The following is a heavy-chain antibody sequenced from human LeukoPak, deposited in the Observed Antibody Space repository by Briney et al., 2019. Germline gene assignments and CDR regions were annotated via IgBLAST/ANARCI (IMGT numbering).Heavy chain of an antibody. D-gene: IGHD1-26*01. CDR3: ARREGPTARTRRDYFDY. CDR1: GYNFANYW. Sequence: GESLKISCQGSGYNFANYWIAWVRQMPGKGLECMGIIYPGDSDTRYSPSFQGQVTFLADKSISTVYLQWRSLKASDTAMYYCARREGPTARTRRDYFDYWGQGSPVTVSS. J-gene: IGHJ4*02. CDR2: IYPGDSDT. V-gene: IGHV5-51*01.